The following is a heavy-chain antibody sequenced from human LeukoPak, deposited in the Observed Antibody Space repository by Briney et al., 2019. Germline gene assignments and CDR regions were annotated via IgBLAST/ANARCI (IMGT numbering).Heavy chain of an antibody. J-gene: IGHJ4*02. V-gene: IGHV3-23*01. CDR2: ISANGSIT. Sequence: GGSLRLSCAASGFTFSSYAMSWVRQSPGQGLEWVSGISANGSITFYARSVRGRFTISRDNPQNTVYLQMNSLRAEDSALYYCTRFGDYGEYWAQGTLVTVSS. CDR1: GFTFSSYA. D-gene: IGHD3-10*01. CDR3: TRFGDYGEY.